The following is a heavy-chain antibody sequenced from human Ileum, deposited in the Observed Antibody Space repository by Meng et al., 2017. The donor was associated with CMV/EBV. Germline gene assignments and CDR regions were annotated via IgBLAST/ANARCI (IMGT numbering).Heavy chain of an antibody. CDR2: IKNKLNSDSA. Sequence: CAAYGVTFTDHYMDWVRQATGKGLEWVGRIKNKLNSDSANYAASVKGRFTMSRDDSKNSLYLQMNSLKTEDTAVYYCARDTATALDSWGQGTLVTVSS. J-gene: IGHJ4*02. CDR3: ARDTATALDS. D-gene: IGHD2-21*02. CDR1: GVTFTDHY. V-gene: IGHV3-72*01.